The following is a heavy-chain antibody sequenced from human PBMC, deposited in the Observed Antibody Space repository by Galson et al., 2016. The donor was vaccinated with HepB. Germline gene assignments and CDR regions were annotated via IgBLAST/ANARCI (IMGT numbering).Heavy chain of an antibody. J-gene: IGHJ4*02. V-gene: IGHV3-23*01. CDR2: MSGSDAST. Sequence: SLRLSCAASEFTFSYYYMSWIRQAPGKGLEWVSGMSGSDASTYYADSVKGRFTISRDTSKNTLYLQMDSLRVEDTAVYYCVKRSGSIGARPVDYWGQGTLVSVSS. CDR1: EFTFSYYY. D-gene: IGHD6-6*01. CDR3: VKRSGSIGARPVDY.